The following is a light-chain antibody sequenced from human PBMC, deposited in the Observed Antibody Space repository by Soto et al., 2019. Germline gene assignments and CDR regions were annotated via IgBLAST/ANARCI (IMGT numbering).Light chain of an antibody. J-gene: IGLJ2*01. CDR1: SSGVGGYDY. CDR2: EVS. Sequence: QSVLTQPASVSGSPGQSITISCTGTSSGVGGYDYVSWYQRHPGKAPKLMIYEVSTRPSGVSNRFSGSKSGNTASLTISGLQAEDEADYYCSSYTVSSTSHVVFGGGTKVTVL. CDR3: SSYTVSSTSHVV. V-gene: IGLV2-14*01.